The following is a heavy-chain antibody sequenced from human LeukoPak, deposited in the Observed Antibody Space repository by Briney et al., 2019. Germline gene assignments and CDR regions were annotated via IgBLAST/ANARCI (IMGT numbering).Heavy chain of an antibody. V-gene: IGHV3-23*01. CDR2: ISDSGGST. J-gene: IGHJ4*02. Sequence: GGSLRLSCAAPGFTFSSYAMSWVRQAPGKGLEWVSAISDSGGSTYYANSVRGRFTVSRDNAKNTLYLQMNSLRAEDTAVYYCVGGGYYFDYWGQGTLVTVSS. CDR3: VGGGYYFDY. CDR1: GFTFSSYA. D-gene: IGHD3-16*01.